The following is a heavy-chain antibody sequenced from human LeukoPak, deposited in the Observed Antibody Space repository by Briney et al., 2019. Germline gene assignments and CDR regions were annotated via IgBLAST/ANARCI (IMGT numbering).Heavy chain of an antibody. Sequence: PGGSLRLSCAASGFTFSSYSMNWVRQAPGKGLEWVSSISSSSSYIYYADSVKGRFTISRDNAKNSLYLQTNSLRAEDTAVYYCARDPRGQSAAGTDYWGQGTLVTVSS. D-gene: IGHD6-13*01. CDR3: ARDPRGQSAAGTDY. CDR1: GFTFSSYS. J-gene: IGHJ4*02. V-gene: IGHV3-21*01. CDR2: ISSSSSYI.